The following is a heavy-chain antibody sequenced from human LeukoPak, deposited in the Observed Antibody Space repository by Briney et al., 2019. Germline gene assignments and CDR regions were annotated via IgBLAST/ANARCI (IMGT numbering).Heavy chain of an antibody. V-gene: IGHV4-4*07. CDR2: IYTSGST. Sequence: PSETLSLTCTVSGGSISSYYWSWIRQPAGKGLEWIGRIYTSGSTNYNPSLKSRVTMSVDTSKNQFSLKLSSVTAADTAVYYCARDPGVYCSSTSCDWGQGTLVTVSS. J-gene: IGHJ4*02. CDR3: ARDPGVYCSSTSCD. CDR1: GGSISSYY. D-gene: IGHD2-2*01.